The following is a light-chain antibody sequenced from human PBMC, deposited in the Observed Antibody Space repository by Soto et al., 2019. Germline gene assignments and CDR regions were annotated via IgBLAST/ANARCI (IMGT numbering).Light chain of an antibody. Sequence: QSVLTQPTSVSGSPGQSITISCTGTSSDVGGYNYVSWYQQHPGKAPKLMIYEVSNRPSGVSNRFSGSKSGNTASLTISGLQAEDEADYYCSSYTSSSTSFGNGTKLTVL. CDR3: SSYTSSSTS. V-gene: IGLV2-14*01. J-gene: IGLJ1*01. CDR2: EVS. CDR1: SSDVGGYNY.